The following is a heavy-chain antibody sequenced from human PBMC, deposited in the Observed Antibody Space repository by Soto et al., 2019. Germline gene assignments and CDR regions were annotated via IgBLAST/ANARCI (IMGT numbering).Heavy chain of an antibody. CDR2: IYYSGGT. CDR3: AGSRTRGVIIDY. CDR1: GGSISGYY. D-gene: IGHD3-10*01. V-gene: IGHV4-59*01. J-gene: IGHJ4*02. Sequence: SETLSLTCTVSGGSISGYYWSWIRQPPGKGLEWIGYIYYSGGTNYNPSLKSRVTISVDTSKNQFSLRLSSVTAADTAMYYCAGSRTRGVIIDYWGQRTLVTVSS.